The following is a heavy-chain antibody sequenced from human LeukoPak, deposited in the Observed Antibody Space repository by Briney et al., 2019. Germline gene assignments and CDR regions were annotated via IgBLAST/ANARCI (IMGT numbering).Heavy chain of an antibody. CDR1: GYDFTSVG. Sequence: ASVKVSCKASGYDFTSVGITWVRRAPGQGLGWMGWISPYNDNTRYAQKVQGSDAMTTDTSTTTAYMELRSLRFDDTAVYYCARAGPGGGWYFDYWGQGTLVTVSS. CDR3: ARAGPGGGWYFDY. CDR2: ISPYNDNT. V-gene: IGHV1-18*01. J-gene: IGHJ4*02. D-gene: IGHD6-19*01.